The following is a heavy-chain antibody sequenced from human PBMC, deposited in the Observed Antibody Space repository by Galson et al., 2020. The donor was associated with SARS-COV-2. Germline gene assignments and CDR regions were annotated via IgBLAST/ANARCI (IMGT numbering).Heavy chain of an antibody. Sequence: GESLKISCAASGFTFSSYGMHWVRQAPGKGLEWVAVIWYDGSNKYYADSVKGRFTISRDNSKNTLYLQMNSLRAEDTAVYYCARDYYDSSGYYYVGYFDLWCRGTLVTVSS. J-gene: IGHJ2*01. V-gene: IGHV3-33*01. CDR1: GFTFSSYG. D-gene: IGHD3-22*01. CDR2: IWYDGSNK. CDR3: ARDYYDSSGYYYVGYFDL.